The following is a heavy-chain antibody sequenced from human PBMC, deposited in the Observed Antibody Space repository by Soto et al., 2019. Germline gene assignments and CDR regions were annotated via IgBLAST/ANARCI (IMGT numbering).Heavy chain of an antibody. CDR2: ISFSGAT. CDR1: GVSITSYF. CDR3: ARDRRDGYKRYSEF. Sequence: PSETLSLTCTVSGVSITSYFWSWIRQTPGKGLDWIGSISFSGATYSNPSLKGRAALSVDTSENHLSLTLNSVTSADTAVYFCARDRRDGYKRYSEFWGQGNQVTVPS. V-gene: IGHV4-59*01. D-gene: IGHD3-9*01. J-gene: IGHJ4*02.